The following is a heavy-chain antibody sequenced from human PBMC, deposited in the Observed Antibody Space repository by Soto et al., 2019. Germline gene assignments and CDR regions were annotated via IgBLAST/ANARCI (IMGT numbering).Heavy chain of an antibody. Sequence: QVQLVESGGGVVQPGRSLRLSCAASGFTFSNYGIHWVRQAPGKGLEWVAVISYDGSNKYYADSVKGRFTISRDNSKNTLYLQMNSLRAEDTAVYYWAKDFPRPYCGGDCYPYDAFDIWGQGTMVTVSS. CDR1: GFTFSNYG. CDR3: AKDFPRPYCGGDCYPYDAFDI. J-gene: IGHJ3*02. D-gene: IGHD2-21*02. V-gene: IGHV3-30*18. CDR2: ISYDGSNK.